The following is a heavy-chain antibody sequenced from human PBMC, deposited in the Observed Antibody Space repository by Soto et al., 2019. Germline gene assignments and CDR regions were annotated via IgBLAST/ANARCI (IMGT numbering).Heavy chain of an antibody. V-gene: IGHV3-30*18. CDR1: GFSLSNYG. CDR2: ISYHGRDE. Sequence: ESGGGVVQPGRSLRLSCAASGFSLSNYGMHWVRQAPGKGLEWVAVISYHGRDEYYADSVKVRFTISRDTSKNTLYLQMNTLRPEDTAVYYCVKDHLMNTVTTGGYWGQGTLVTVSS. CDR3: VKDHLMNTVTTGGY. J-gene: IGHJ4*02. D-gene: IGHD4-17*01.